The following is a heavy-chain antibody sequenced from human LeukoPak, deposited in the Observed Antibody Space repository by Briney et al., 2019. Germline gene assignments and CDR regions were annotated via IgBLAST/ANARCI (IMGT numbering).Heavy chain of an antibody. CDR2: IYNSETT. V-gene: IGHV4-30-4*01. CDR3: ARLVSYYDSSGYYHWFDY. D-gene: IGHD3-22*01. Sequence: PSETLSLTCTVSGASISSGDYYWSWIRQPPGTGLEWIGYIYNSETTHYNPSLKGRITFSLDTSKNQFSLKLNSVTAAATAVYYCARLVSYYDSSGYYHWFDYWGQGTLVTVSS. J-gene: IGHJ4*02. CDR1: GASISSGDYY.